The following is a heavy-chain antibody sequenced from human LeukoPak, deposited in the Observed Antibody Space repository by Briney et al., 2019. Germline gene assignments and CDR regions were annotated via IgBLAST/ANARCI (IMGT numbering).Heavy chain of an antibody. CDR3: ARGQYSSSWYDYYYMDV. D-gene: IGHD6-13*01. V-gene: IGHV4-34*01. J-gene: IGHJ6*03. CDR2: INHSGST. Sequence: SETLSLTCAVYGGSFSVCYWSWIRQPPGKGLEWIWEINHSGSTNYNPSLKSRVTISVDTSKNQFSLKLSSVTSADTAVYYCARGQYSSSWYDYYYMDVWGKGTTVTVSS. CDR1: GGSFSVCY.